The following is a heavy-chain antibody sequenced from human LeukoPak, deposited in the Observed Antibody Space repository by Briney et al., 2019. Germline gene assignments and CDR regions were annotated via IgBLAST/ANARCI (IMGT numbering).Heavy chain of an antibody. J-gene: IGHJ4*02. D-gene: IGHD1-1*01. V-gene: IGHV4-59*01. CDR2: IYYSGST. CDR1: GGSISSYY. CDR3: ATQTGYGFDY. Sequence: PSETLSLTCTVSGGSISSYYWSWLRQPPGKGLEWIGYIYYSGSTNYNPSLKSRVTISVDTSKNQFSLKLSSVTAADTAVYYCATQTGYGFDYWGQGTLVTVSS.